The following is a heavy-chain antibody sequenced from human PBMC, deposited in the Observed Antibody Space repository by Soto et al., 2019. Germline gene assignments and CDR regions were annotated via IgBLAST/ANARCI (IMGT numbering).Heavy chain of an antibody. Sequence: QVQLVESGGGVVQPGRSLRLSCAASGFTFSSYGMPWVRQAPGKGLEWVAVISYDGSNKYYADSVKGRFTISRDNSKKTLYLQKNRLRAEGTAVYYCAKKWEVAVAGSPQDFWGQGTLVTVSS. CDR2: ISYDGSNK. V-gene: IGHV3-30*18. CDR1: GFTFSSYG. CDR3: AKKWEVAVAGSPQDF. J-gene: IGHJ4*02. D-gene: IGHD6-19*01.